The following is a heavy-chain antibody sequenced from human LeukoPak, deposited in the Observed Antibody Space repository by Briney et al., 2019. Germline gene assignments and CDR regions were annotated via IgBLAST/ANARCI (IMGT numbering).Heavy chain of an antibody. V-gene: IGHV4-38-2*02. CDR3: VKSGGYGLIDY. CDR2: IYYTGNT. CDR1: GYSISSGYY. D-gene: IGHD1-26*01. J-gene: IGHJ4*02. Sequence: SETLSLTCTVSGYSISSGYYWGWIRQSPGKGLEWIGNIYYTGNTYYNASLQSRVTISIDTSENQFSLRLNSVTAADTAMYYCVKSGGYGLIDYWGPGTLVTVSS.